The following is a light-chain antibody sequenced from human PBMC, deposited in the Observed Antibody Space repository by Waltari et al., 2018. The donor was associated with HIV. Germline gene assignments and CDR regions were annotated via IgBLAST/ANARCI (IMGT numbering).Light chain of an antibody. CDR3: QQSYSTLALT. CDR2: AAS. Sequence: DIQMTQSPSSLSVSVGDRVTITCRASQSINTYFNWYQHKPGRAPRLLIYAASTLQTGVPSRFSGSGSGTDFSLTISSLQPEDFATYYCQQSYSTLALTFGGGTRVDMK. V-gene: IGKV1-39*01. J-gene: IGKJ4*01. CDR1: QSINTY.